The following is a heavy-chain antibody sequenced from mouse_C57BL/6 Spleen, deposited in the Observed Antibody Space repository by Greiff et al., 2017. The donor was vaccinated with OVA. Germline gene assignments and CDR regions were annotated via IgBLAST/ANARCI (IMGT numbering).Heavy chain of an antibody. CDR2: INYDGSST. CDR3: AREGWYFDV. Sequence: DVQLVESEGGLVQPGSSMKLSCTASGFTFSDYYMAWVRQVPEKGLEWVANINYDGSSTYYLDSLKSRFIISRDNAKNILYLQMSSLKSEDTATYYCAREGWYFDVWGTGTTVTVSS. CDR1: GFTFSDYY. V-gene: IGHV5-16*01. J-gene: IGHJ1*03.